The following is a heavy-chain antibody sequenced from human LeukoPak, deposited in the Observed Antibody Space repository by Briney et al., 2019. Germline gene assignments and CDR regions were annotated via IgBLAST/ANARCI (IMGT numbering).Heavy chain of an antibody. CDR1: GFTFSNYG. CDR2: VRLDGSNT. D-gene: IGHD2-2*01. Sequence: PGGSLRLSCAVSGFTFSNYGMHWVRQAPGKGLEWVSFVRLDGSNTYYAHSVKGRLTISRENSKNTLYLQMNRLRAEDTAVYYCAKGLLADCSSTSCYRGFHYWGQGTVVTVSS. V-gene: IGHV3-30*02. CDR3: AKGLLADCSSTSCYRGFHY. J-gene: IGHJ4*02.